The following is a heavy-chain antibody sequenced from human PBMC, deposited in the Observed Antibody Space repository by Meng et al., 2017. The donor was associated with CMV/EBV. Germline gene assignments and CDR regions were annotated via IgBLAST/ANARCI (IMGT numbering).Heavy chain of an antibody. V-gene: IGHV3-21*01. Sequence: GGSLRLSCAASGFTFSSYSMNWCRQAPGKGLEWVSSISSSSSYIYYEDSLKGRFTISRDNATNSLYLQMNSVRAEDTAVYYCARESGGGDWGQGTLVTVSS. CDR3: ARESGGGD. D-gene: IGHD3-10*01. CDR2: ISSSSSYI. CDR1: GFTFSSYS. J-gene: IGHJ4*02.